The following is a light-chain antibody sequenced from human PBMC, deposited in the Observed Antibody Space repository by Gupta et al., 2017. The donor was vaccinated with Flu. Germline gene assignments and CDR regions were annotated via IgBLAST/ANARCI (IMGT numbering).Light chain of an antibody. V-gene: IGKV2-28*01. J-gene: IGKJ2*01. CDR1: QSLLHSNGYND. Sequence: IMMTQSPLSLPVTPGEPASIPCRTSQSLLHSNGYNDLDWYLQKPGQSPQLLIYLGSNRASGVPDRFSGSGSGTDFTLKISRVEAEDVGVYYCMQALQTPYTFGQGTKVEIK. CDR2: LGS. CDR3: MQALQTPYT.